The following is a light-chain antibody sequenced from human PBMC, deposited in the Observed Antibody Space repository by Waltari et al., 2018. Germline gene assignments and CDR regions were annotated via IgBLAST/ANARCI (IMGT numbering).Light chain of an antibody. J-gene: IGKJ2*01. CDR1: QSVSSNY. CDR2: DAS. V-gene: IGKV3-20*01. CDR3: QHYSSAPNT. Sequence: EIVLTQSPGTLSLFPGERATLSCRASQSVSSNYLAWYQQKPGQAPRLLIHDASRRATGIPDRFSGSGSGTDFTLTISGLEPEDFAVYFCQHYSSAPNTFGQGTRLEIK.